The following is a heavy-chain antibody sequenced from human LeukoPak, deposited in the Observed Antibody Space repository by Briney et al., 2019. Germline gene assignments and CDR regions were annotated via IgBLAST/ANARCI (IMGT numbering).Heavy chain of an antibody. CDR2: IYSGGST. CDR3: ARDWRDYGDYYFDY. Sequence: GGSLRLSCAASGFTVSSNYMSWVRQAPGKGLEWVSVIYSGGSTYYADSVKGRFTISRDNSKNTLYLQMNSLRAEGTAVYYCARDWRDYGDYYFDYWGQGTLVTVSS. J-gene: IGHJ4*02. V-gene: IGHV3-66*01. D-gene: IGHD4-17*01. CDR1: GFTVSSNY.